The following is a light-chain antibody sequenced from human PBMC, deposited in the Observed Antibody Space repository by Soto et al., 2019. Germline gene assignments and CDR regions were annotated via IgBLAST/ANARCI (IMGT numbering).Light chain of an antibody. CDR1: NTDIGGYNY. V-gene: IGLV2-14*01. CDR2: DVS. Sequence: QSVLTQPDSGSGYLGESITISCTGTNTDIGGYNYVSWYQQHPGKAPKLVIYDVSSRPSGISNRFSGSKSGFTASLTISGLQAADDAHYYCSSYGAYRTLEVFGTGTKVTVL. J-gene: IGLJ1*01. CDR3: SSYGAYRTLEV.